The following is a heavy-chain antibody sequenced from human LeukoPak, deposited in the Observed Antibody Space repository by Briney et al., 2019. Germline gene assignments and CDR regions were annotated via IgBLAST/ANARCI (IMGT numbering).Heavy chain of an antibody. D-gene: IGHD6-13*01. CDR1: GGSISNDKC. CDR3: ATGTSWYYYY. J-gene: IGHJ4*02. CDR2: MYQSGST. V-gene: IGHV4-4*02. Sequence: SETLSLTCAVSGGSISNDKCWSWVRQSPVKGLEWIGEMYQSGSTNYNASLKSRVTISVDKSNNQFSLKLISVTAADTAMYYCATGTSWYYYYWGQGTLVTVSS.